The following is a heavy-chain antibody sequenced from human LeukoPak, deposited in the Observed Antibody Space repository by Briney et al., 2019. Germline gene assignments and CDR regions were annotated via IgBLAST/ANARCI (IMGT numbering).Heavy chain of an antibody. J-gene: IGHJ3*02. Sequence: PGGSLRLSCAASGFTFSSYAMHWVRQAPGKGLEYVSAISSNGGSTYYADSVKGRFTISRDNSKNTLYLQMGSLRAEDMAVHYCARSMTTVTTGDAFDIWGQGTMVTVSS. CDR2: ISSNGGST. V-gene: IGHV3-64*02. CDR1: GFTFSSYA. CDR3: ARSMTTVTTGDAFDI. D-gene: IGHD4-17*01.